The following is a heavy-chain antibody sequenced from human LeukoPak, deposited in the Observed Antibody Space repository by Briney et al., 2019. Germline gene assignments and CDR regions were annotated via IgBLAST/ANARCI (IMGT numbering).Heavy chain of an antibody. D-gene: IGHD1-14*01. J-gene: IGHJ4*02. CDR1: GGSISSGGYY. V-gene: IGHV4-61*08. CDR3: ASTRTGLHGY. Sequence: SETLSLTCTVSGGSISSGGYYWSWIRQHPGKGLEWIGYIYYSGNTNYNPSLKSRVTISVDTSKNQFSLKLSSVTAADTAVYYCASTRTGLHGYWGQGTLVTVSS. CDR2: IYYSGNT.